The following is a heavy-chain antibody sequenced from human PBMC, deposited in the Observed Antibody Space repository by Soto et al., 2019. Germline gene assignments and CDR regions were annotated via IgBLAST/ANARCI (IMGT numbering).Heavy chain of an antibody. D-gene: IGHD2-2*01. J-gene: IGHJ4*02. CDR2: IYYSGST. Sequence: SETLSLTCTVSGGSISSGDYYWSWIRQHPGKGLEWIGYIYYSGSTYYNSSLKSRLTISLDTSKNQFSLKLSSVTAADTAVYYCASGIRKRYCSSTRCYASFDYWGQGTLVTVYS. CDR3: ASGIRKRYCSSTRCYASFDY. CDR1: GGSISSGDYY. V-gene: IGHV4-31*03.